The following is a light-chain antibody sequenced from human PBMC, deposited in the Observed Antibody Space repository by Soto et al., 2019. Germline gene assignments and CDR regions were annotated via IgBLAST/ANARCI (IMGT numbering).Light chain of an antibody. J-gene: IGLJ1*01. CDR2: EVT. V-gene: IGLV2-14*01. CDR3: SSYTSSSTRGV. Sequence: QSVLTQPSAVSVSPEQLITISCTGTSSDKGVSNFVCWYRQNPGKAPVLMIYEVTNEPSRVSNRFSGSQSGNTASLTISGLQAEDEADYHCSSYTSSSTRGVVGTGTKVTVL. CDR1: SSDKGVSNF.